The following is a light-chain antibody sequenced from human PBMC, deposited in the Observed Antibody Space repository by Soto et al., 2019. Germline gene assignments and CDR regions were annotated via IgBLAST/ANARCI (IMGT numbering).Light chain of an antibody. V-gene: IGLV1-47*01. CDR3: AAWDDSLSVGV. J-gene: IGLJ1*01. CDR2: RNN. Sequence: QSVLTQPPSASGTPGQRVTISCSGSSSNIGSNYVYWYQQLPGTAPKLLIYRNNQRPSGVPDRFSGSKSGTSASLAISGLRSEDKADYYCAAWDDSLSVGVFGTGTKLTVL. CDR1: SSNIGSNY.